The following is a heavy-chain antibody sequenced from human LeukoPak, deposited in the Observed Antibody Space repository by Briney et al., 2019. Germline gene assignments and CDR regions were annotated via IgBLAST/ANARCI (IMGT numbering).Heavy chain of an antibody. CDR1: GGSISSGGYY. CDR2: IYYSGST. J-gene: IGHJ4*02. D-gene: IGHD2-15*01. Sequence: SETLSLTCTVSGGSISSGGYYWSWIRQHPGKGLEWIGYIYYSGSTYYNPSLKSRVTISVDTSKNQFSLKLSSVTAADTAVYYRAREACSGGSCYSINWGQGTLVTVSS. V-gene: IGHV4-31*03. CDR3: AREACSGGSCYSIN.